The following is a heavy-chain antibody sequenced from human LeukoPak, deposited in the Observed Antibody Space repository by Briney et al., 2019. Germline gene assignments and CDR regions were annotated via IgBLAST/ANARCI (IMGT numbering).Heavy chain of an antibody. D-gene: IGHD5-12*01. CDR1: GGSFSGYY. CDR2: INHSGST. V-gene: IGHV4-34*01. CDR3: ARGRGIVATINRYYYYYYMDV. Sequence: SETLSLTCAVYGGSFSGYYWSWIRQPPGKGLEWIGEINHSGSTNYNPSLKSRVTISVDTSKNQFSLKLSSVTAADTAVYYCARGRGIVATINRYYYYYYMDVWGKGTTVTVSS. J-gene: IGHJ6*03.